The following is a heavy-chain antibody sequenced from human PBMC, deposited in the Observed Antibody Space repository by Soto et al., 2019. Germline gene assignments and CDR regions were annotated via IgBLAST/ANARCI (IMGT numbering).Heavy chain of an antibody. CDR1: GFTFSSYA. J-gene: IGHJ4*02. CDR2: ISYDGSNK. D-gene: IGHD5-12*01. Sequence: GGSLRLSCAASGFTFSSYAMHWVRQAPGKGLEWVAVISYDGSNKYYADSVKGRFTISRDNSKNTLYLQMNSLRAEDTAVYYCARELFRDGYNRFDYWGQGTLVTVSS. V-gene: IGHV3-30-3*01. CDR3: ARELFRDGYNRFDY.